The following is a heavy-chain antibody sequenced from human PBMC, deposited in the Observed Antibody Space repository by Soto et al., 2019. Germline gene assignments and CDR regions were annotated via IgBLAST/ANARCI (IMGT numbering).Heavy chain of an antibody. CDR1: GYTFTSYW. J-gene: IGHJ4*02. D-gene: IGHD3-22*01. CDR3: ASKLTTGSGYFFDH. Sequence: GESLKISCKASGYTFTSYWIGWVRQMPGKGLEWMGIIYPGDYDTRYNPSFQGQVTISVDKSINTAYLQWSSLKASDTAIYYCASKLTTGSGYFFDHWGQGTLVTVSS. V-gene: IGHV5-51*01. CDR2: IYPGDYDT.